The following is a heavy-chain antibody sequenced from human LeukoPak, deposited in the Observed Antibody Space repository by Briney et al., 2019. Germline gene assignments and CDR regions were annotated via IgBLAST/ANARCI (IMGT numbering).Heavy chain of an antibody. D-gene: IGHD4-17*01. J-gene: IGHJ2*01. CDR2: IIPIFGTA. Sequence: ASVKVSCKASGYTFTSNYIHWVRQAPGQGLEWMGGIIPIFGTANYAQKFQGRVTITADESTSTAYMELSSLRSEDTAVYYCARDLTTVTIGLLDLWGRGTLVTVSS. CDR3: ARDLTTVTIGLLDL. V-gene: IGHV1-69*13. CDR1: GYTFTSNY.